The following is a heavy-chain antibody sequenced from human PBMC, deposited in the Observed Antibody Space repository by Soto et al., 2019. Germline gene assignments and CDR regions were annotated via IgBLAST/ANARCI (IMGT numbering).Heavy chain of an antibody. V-gene: IGHV3-53*01. CDR1: GFTVSSNY. Sequence: PGGSLRLSCAASGFTVSSNYMSWVRQAPGKGLEWVSVIYSGGSTYYADSVKGRFTISRDNSKNTLYLQMNSLRAEDTAVYYCARDRLEGRMDVWGQGTTVTVSS. CDR2: IYSGGST. J-gene: IGHJ6*02. CDR3: ARDRLEGRMDV.